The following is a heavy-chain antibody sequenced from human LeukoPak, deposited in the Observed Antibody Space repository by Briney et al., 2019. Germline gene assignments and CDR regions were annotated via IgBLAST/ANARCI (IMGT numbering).Heavy chain of an antibody. CDR2: INPNSGGT. V-gene: IGHV1-2*02. CDR1: GYTFTGYY. Sequence: GASVKVSCKASGYTFTGYYMHWVRQAPGQGLERMGWINPNSGGTNYAQKFQGRVTMTRDTSISTAYMELSRLRSDDTAVYYCARGGYYDSSGSTVNWGQGTLVTVSS. CDR3: ARGGYYDSSGSTVN. D-gene: IGHD3-22*01. J-gene: IGHJ4*02.